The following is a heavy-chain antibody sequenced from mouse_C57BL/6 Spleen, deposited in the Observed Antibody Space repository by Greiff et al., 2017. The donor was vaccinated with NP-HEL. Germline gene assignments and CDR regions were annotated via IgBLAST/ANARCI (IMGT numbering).Heavy chain of an antibody. CDR1: GYTFTSCW. J-gene: IGHJ4*01. CDR3: ARRDSNYYAMDY. CDR2: IDPSDSET. D-gene: IGHD2-5*01. V-gene: IGHV1-52*01. Sequence: VQLQQPGAELVRPGSSVKLSCKASGYTFTSCWMHWVKQRPIQGLEWIGNIDPSDSETHYNQKFKDKATLTVDKSSSTAYMQLSSLTSEDSAVYYCARRDSNYYAMDYWGQGTSVTVSS.